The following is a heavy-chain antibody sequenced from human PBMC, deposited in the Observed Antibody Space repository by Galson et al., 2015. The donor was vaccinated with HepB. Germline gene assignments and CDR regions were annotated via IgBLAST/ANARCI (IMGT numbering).Heavy chain of an antibody. CDR3: ARKLGYYGMDV. Sequence: SVKVSCKASGYTFTSYAMHWVRQAPGQRLEWMGWINAGNGNTKYSQKFQGRVTITSDTSASTAYMELSSLISEDTAVYYCARKLGYYGMDVWGQGTTVTVSS. V-gene: IGHV1-3*01. J-gene: IGHJ6*02. CDR2: INAGNGNT. D-gene: IGHD3-16*01. CDR1: GYTFTSYA.